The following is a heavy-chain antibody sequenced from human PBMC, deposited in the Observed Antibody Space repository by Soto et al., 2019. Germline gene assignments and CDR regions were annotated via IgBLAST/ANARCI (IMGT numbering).Heavy chain of an antibody. CDR2: ISYDGSNK. D-gene: IGHD1-7*01. J-gene: IGHJ4*02. CDR3: ARAPGDWNSNIFDY. Sequence: QVQLVESGGGVVQPGRSLRLSCAASGFTFSSYAMHWVRQAPGKGLEWVAVISYDGSNKYYADSVKGRFTISRDNSKNPLYLQVNGLRAEDTAVYYCARAPGDWNSNIFDYWGQGTLVTRSS. CDR1: GFTFSSYA. V-gene: IGHV3-30-3*01.